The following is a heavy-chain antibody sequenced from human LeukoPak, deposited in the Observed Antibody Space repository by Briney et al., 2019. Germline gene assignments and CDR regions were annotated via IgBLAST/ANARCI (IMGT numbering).Heavy chain of an antibody. CDR3: TTGYDSSGYPDAFDI. Sequence: GGTLRLSCAASGFTFRRYGMSWVRQAPGKGLEWVSAISGSGGNTYYADSVKGRFTISRDNSKNTLYLQMNSLKTEDTAVYYCTTGYDSSGYPDAFDIWGQGTMVTVSS. CDR1: GFTFRRYG. CDR2: ISGSGGNT. D-gene: IGHD3-22*01. V-gene: IGHV3-23*01. J-gene: IGHJ3*02.